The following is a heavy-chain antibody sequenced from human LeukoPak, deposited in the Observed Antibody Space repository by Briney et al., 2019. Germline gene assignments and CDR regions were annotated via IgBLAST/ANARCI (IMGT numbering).Heavy chain of an antibody. CDR1: GVTFRAYT. Sequence: GGSLRLSCAASGVTFRAYTMTWVRQAPGKGLEWVSAMSSSSTYISNVDSVKGRFTISRDNAKNSLYLQMTSLRAEATAVYYCARDRVDTVVSPPNFHYGMDVWGQGTTVTVTS. J-gene: IGHJ6*02. V-gene: IGHV3-21*01. CDR3: ARDRVDTVVSPPNFHYGMDV. CDR2: MSSSSTYI. D-gene: IGHD5-18*01.